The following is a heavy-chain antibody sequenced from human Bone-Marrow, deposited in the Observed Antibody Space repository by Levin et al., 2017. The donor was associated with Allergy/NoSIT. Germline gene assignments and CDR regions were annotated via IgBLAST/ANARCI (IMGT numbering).Heavy chain of an antibody. D-gene: IGHD3-10*01. V-gene: IGHV5-51*01. Sequence: GESLKISCKGSGYSFTSYWIAWVRQMPGKGLEWIGIIFPADFETRYSPSFQGQVTMSADKSISTAYLQWTSLKASDTAFYYCARYGSGDYYWGQGTLVTVSS. CDR1: GYSFTSYW. CDR3: ARYGSGDYY. J-gene: IGHJ4*02. CDR2: IFPADFET.